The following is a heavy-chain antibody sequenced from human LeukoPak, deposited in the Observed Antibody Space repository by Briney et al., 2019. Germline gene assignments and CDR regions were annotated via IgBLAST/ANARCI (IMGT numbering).Heavy chain of an antibody. CDR2: IIPIFGTA. CDR3: ARSDTAMAQDYYYYGMDV. CDR1: GYTFTSYA. J-gene: IGHJ6*02. V-gene: IGHV1-69*13. Sequence: SVKVSCKASGYTFTSYAMNWVRQAPGQGLEWMGGIIPIFGTANYAQKFQGRVTITADESTSTAYMELSSLRSEDTAVYYCARSDTAMAQDYYYYGMDVWGQGTTVTVSS. D-gene: IGHD5-18*01.